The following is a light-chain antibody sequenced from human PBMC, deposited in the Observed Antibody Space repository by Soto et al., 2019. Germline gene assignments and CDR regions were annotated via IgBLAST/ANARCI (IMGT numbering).Light chain of an antibody. Sequence: EVVLTQSPGTLSLSPGERATLSCGASQSVGSSYLAWYQQKPGQAPRLLIYGASTRATGIPNRFSGSGSGTEYTLTISRLEPEDFEVYYCQQYINSPWTFGQGNKVEI. CDR2: GAS. CDR1: QSVGSSY. CDR3: QQYINSPWT. V-gene: IGKV3-20*01. J-gene: IGKJ1*01.